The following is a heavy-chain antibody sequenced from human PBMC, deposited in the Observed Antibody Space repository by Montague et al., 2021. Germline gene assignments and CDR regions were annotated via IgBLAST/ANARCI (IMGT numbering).Heavy chain of an antibody. CDR3: ARHNSGWYSDIDD. V-gene: IGHV2-5*01. Sequence: PALVKPTQTLTLTCNFSGISLNTRAVGVGWIRQPPGKALVWLALIYWNDDKRYSPSLKSRFTITKYTSKYQVVLTMTNADPVDTASYYCARHNSGWYSDIDDWSQGTLVTVSS. D-gene: IGHD6-19*01. CDR2: IYWNDDK. CDR1: GISLNTRAVG. J-gene: IGHJ4*02.